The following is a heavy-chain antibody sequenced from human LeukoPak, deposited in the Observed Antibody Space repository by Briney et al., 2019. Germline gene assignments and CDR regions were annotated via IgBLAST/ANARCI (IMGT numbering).Heavy chain of an antibody. V-gene: IGHV4-59*01. J-gene: IGHJ6*03. Sequence: SETLSLTCTVSGGSISTYYWSWIRQPPGKGLEWIGYIYYSGSTNYNPSLKSRVTISVDTSKNQFSLKLRSVTAADTAVYYCARETSQKGAHYMDVWGKGTTVTISS. CDR1: GGSISTYY. CDR2: IYYSGST. CDR3: ARETSQKGAHYMDV. D-gene: IGHD3-16*01.